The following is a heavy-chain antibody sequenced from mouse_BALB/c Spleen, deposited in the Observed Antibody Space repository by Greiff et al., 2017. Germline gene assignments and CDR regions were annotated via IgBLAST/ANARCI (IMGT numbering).Heavy chain of an antibody. CDR3: ARSLRGGARAMDY. CDR2: INPSSGYT. D-gene: IGHD3-1*01. J-gene: IGHJ4*01. V-gene: IGHV1-4*01. Sequence: LVESGAELARPGASVKMSCKASGYTFTSYTMHWVKQRPGQGLEWIGYINPSSGYTNYNQKFKDKATMTADNSSSKAYMQLSSLTAEDSAVYYWARSLRGGARAMDYWGQGTSVTVSA. CDR1: GYTFTSYT.